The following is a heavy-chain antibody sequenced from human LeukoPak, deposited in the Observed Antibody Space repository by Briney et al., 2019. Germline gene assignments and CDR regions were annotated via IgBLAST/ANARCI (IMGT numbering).Heavy chain of an antibody. V-gene: IGHV4-59*12. Sequence: PSETLSLTCTVSGGSISPYYWSWIRQTPGKGLEWIGYILYSGTTTNYNPSLKSRVTISVDTSKNQFSLKLSSVTAADTAVYYCAREVYDFGSWYTYWGQGTLVTVSS. D-gene: IGHD5/OR15-5a*01. J-gene: IGHJ4*02. CDR2: ILYSGTTT. CDR3: AREVYDFGSWYTY. CDR1: GGSISPYY.